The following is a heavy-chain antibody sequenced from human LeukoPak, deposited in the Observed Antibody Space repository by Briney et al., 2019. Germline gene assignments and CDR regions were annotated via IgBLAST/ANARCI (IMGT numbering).Heavy chain of an antibody. D-gene: IGHD2-8*01. V-gene: IGHV3-66*04. Sequence: GGSLRLSCAASGFTVSTNYMSWVRQAPGKGLEWVSVIFSNGNTYYADSVKGRFSISRDNSKNTLFLQMNSLRDEDTAVYYCARRYCTDGVCYLVSWGQGTLVTVSS. CDR1: GFTVSTNY. CDR2: IFSNGNT. J-gene: IGHJ5*02. CDR3: ARRYCTDGVCYLVS.